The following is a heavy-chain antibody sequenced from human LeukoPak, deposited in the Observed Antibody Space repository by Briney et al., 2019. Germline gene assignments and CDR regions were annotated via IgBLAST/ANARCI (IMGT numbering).Heavy chain of an antibody. CDR3: ARAVPGGSGSYDDY. V-gene: IGHV1-69*06. CDR2: IIPIFGTA. Sequence: SVKVSCKASGGTFSSYAISWVRQAPGQGLEWMGGIIPIFGTANYAQKFQGRVTITADKSTSTAYMELSSLRSEDTAVYYCARAVPGGSGSYDDYWGQGTLVTVSS. J-gene: IGHJ4*02. D-gene: IGHD3-10*01. CDR1: GGTFSSYA.